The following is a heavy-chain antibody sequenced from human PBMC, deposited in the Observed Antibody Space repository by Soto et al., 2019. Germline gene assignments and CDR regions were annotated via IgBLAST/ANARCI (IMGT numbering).Heavy chain of an antibody. V-gene: IGHV2-5*02. J-gene: IGHJ4*02. CDR2: IYWDDDK. D-gene: IGHD2-15*01. Sequence: QITLKESGPTLVKPTQTLTLTCTFSGFSLSTSGVGVGWIRQPPGKALEWLELIYWDDDKRYSPSLKSRLTIPKDTSKNQVVLTMTNMDPVDTATYYCAHRPSYCSGGSCYSGFDSWGQGTLVTVSS. CDR1: GFSLSTSGVG. CDR3: AHRPSYCSGGSCYSGFDS.